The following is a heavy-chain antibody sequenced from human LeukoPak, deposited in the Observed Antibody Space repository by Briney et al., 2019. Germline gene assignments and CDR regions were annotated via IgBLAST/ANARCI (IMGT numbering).Heavy chain of an antibody. CDR1: GGSFSGYY. V-gene: IGHV4-34*01. CDR2: INHSGST. Sequence: SETLSLTCAVYGGSFSGYYWSWIRQPPGKGLEWIGEINHSGSTNYNLSLKSRVTISVDTSKNQFSLKLSSVTAADTAVYYCARDPTYYYDSSGYSWDYWGQGTLVTVSS. D-gene: IGHD3-22*01. CDR3: ARDPTYYYDSSGYSWDY. J-gene: IGHJ4*02.